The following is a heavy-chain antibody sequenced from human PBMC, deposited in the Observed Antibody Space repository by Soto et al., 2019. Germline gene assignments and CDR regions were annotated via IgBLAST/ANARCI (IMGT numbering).Heavy chain of an antibody. J-gene: IGHJ4*02. V-gene: IGHV3-23*01. Sequence: PGGSLRLSGAASGFPFSNYAMTWVPRCPGKGMECVSAISSSGDTTYYADPVKGRFTIYRDNSTNTLSLQMNTVRDEDTAVYYCAKGVDSSGYRGIKWGQGIQVTVSS. CDR3: AKGVDSSGYRGIK. CDR2: ISSSGDTT. CDR1: GFPFSNYA. D-gene: IGHD3-22*01.